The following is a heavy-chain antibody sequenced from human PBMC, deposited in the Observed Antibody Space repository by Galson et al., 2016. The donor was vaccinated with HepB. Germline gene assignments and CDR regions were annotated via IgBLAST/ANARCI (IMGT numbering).Heavy chain of an antibody. CDR3: ASGPTLAVALY. D-gene: IGHD6-19*01. Sequence: SETLSLTCNVSGASVSSNYWSWIRQPPGQRLESIGYISYTGGTNYNPSLKSRVTISIDTSKNQFSLKLTSVIAADTAVYYCASGPTLAVALYWGQGSLVTVSS. CDR2: ISYTGGT. V-gene: IGHV4-59*02. CDR1: GASVSSNY. J-gene: IGHJ4*02.